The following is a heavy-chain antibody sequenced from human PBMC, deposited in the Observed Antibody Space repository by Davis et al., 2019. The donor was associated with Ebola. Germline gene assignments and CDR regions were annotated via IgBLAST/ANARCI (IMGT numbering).Heavy chain of an antibody. CDR3: ATGGYYDSRASFGNWFDP. CDR2: ISGSGGST. Sequence: GESLKISCAASGFTFSSYAMSWVRQAPGKGLEWVSAISGSGGSTYYADSVKGRFTISRDNSKNTLYLQMNSLRAEDTAVYYCATGGYYDSRASFGNWFDPWGQGTLVTVSS. J-gene: IGHJ5*02. D-gene: IGHD3-22*01. CDR1: GFTFSSYA. V-gene: IGHV3-23*01.